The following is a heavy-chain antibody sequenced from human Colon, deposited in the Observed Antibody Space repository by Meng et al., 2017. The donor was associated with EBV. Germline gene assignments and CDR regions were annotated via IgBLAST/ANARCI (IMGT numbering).Heavy chain of an antibody. J-gene: IGHJ4*02. V-gene: IGHV4-30-4*01. CDR2: IYYSGST. CDR1: SSGDYY. Sequence: SSGDYYWSWIRQPPGKGLEWIGYIYYSGSTYYNPSLKSRVTISVDTSKNQFSLKLSSVTAADTAVYYCARGPTTYFDDWGQGPLVTVSS. D-gene: IGHD4-17*01. CDR3: ARGPTTYFDD.